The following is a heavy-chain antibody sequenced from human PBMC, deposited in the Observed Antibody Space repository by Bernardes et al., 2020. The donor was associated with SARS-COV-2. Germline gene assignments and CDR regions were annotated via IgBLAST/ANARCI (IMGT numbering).Heavy chain of an antibody. J-gene: IGHJ6*02. CDR2: IYFSGST. CDR3: ARLGFCSGGDCYSPYYYYGMDV. D-gene: IGHD2-15*01. V-gene: IGHV4-59*08. Sequence: SETLSLTCTVSRGSINSYYWSWIRQPPGKGLEWIGNIYFSGSTNYNPSFMSRVTISVDTSKNQLSLKLSSVTAADTAVYYCARLGFCSGGDCYSPYYYYGMDVWGQGTTVTVSS. CDR1: RGSINSYY.